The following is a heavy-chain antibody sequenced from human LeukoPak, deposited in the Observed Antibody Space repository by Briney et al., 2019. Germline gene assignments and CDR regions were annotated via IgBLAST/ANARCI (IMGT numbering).Heavy chain of an antibody. Sequence: PSETLSLTCTVSGGSISSYYWSWIRQRPGKGLEWIGYVYYSGSTNYNPSLKSRVTISVATSKNQFSLKLSSVTAADTAVYYCARGSRELYYFDYWGQGTLVTVSS. CDR1: GGSISSYY. CDR3: ARGSRELYYFDY. CDR2: VYYSGST. D-gene: IGHD1-7*01. J-gene: IGHJ4*02. V-gene: IGHV4-59*01.